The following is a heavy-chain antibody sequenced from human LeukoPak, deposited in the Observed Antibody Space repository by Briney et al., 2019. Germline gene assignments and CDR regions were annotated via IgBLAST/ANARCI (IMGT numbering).Heavy chain of an antibody. D-gene: IGHD5-12*01. J-gene: IGHJ6*04. CDR1: GFTSSSYA. V-gene: IGHV3-64D*06. CDR2: ISSNGGST. CDR3: VKGSGATTARGDV. Sequence: PGGSLRLSCSASGFTSSSYAMHWVRQAPGKGLEYVSAISSNGGSTYYADSVKGRFTISRDNSKNTLYLQMSSLRAEDTAVYYCVKGSGATTARGDVWGKGTTVTVSS.